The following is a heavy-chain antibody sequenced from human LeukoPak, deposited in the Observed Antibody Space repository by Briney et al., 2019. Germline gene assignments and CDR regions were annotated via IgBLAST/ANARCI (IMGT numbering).Heavy chain of an antibody. D-gene: IGHD3-10*01. V-gene: IGHV5-10-1*01. CDR2: IDPSDSYT. J-gene: IGHJ4*02. CDR3: ARRGKNYYGSGTYY. Sequence: GESLKISCKGSGYSFTSYWISWVRQMPGKGLEWMGRIDPSDSYTNYSPSFQGHVTISADKSISTAYLQCGGQKALDTAMYYCARRGKNYYGSGTYYWGQGTLVTVSS. CDR1: GYSFTSYW.